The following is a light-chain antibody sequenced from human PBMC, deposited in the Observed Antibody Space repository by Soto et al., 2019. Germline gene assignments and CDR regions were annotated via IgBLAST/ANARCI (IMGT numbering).Light chain of an antibody. CDR3: QQYENLPLT. J-gene: IGKJ4*01. V-gene: IGKV1-33*01. Sequence: DIQMTQSPSSLSASVGDRLTITCQASQDITNYLNWYQHKPGKAPQLLSYDASSLETGATPRFSGSGSGTEFAVTISSLQPEDTATYYCQQYENLPLTFGGGTKVEI. CDR1: QDITNY. CDR2: DAS.